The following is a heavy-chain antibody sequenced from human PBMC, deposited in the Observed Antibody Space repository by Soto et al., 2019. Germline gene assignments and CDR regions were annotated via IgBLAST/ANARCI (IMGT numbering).Heavy chain of an antibody. CDR2: IWYDGSNK. V-gene: IGHV3-33*01. CDR1: GFTFSSYG. D-gene: IGHD3-9*01. J-gene: IGHJ4*02. Sequence: QVQLVESGGGVVQPGRSLRLSCEASGFTFSSYGMHWVRQAPGKGLEWVAVIWYDGSNKYYADSVKGRFTISRDNSKNTLYLQMNSLRAEDTAVYYCARQGVLTGYYTDYWGQGTLVTVSS. CDR3: ARQGVLTGYYTDY.